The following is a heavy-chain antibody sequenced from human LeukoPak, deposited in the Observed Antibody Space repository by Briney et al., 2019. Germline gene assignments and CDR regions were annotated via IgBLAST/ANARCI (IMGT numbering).Heavy chain of an antibody. D-gene: IGHD3-10*01. J-gene: IGHJ3*02. Sequence: PGGSLRLSCVVSGFTFSSYWMNWVRQAPGKGLEWVANIHEDGSDKYYVDSVKGRFTISRDNAENSLYLQMNSLRAEDTAVYYCARARDYGSGKANAFDIWGQGTMVTVSS. V-gene: IGHV3-7*05. CDR1: GFTFSSYW. CDR3: ARARDYGSGKANAFDI. CDR2: IHEDGSDK.